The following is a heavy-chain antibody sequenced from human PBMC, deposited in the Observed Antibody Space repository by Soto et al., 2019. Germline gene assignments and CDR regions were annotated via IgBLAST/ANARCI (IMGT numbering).Heavy chain of an antibody. V-gene: IGHV1-8*01. CDR2: MNPNTGNT. J-gene: IGHJ4*02. CDR3: ARERAVAGFDY. CDR1: GYTFTSYD. D-gene: IGHD6-19*01. Sequence: QVQLVQSGAEVKKPGASVKVSCKASGYTFTSYDINWVRQATGQGLEWMGWMNPNTGNTGYAQNFQGRVTMTRNTSITTAYMALSSLRSEHTAVYYCARERAVAGFDYWGQGTLVTVSS.